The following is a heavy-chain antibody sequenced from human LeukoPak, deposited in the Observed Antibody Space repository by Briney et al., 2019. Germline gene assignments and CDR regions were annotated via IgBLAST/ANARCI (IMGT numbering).Heavy chain of an antibody. D-gene: IGHD1-26*01. V-gene: IGHV3-49*04. J-gene: IGHJ4*02. CDR2: IRNKAYGGTA. Sequence: GGSLRLSCTASGFTFGDYAMSWVRQAPGKGLEWVGFIRNKAYGGTAEYAASVKGRFTISRDDSKSIAYLQMNSLKTEDTAVYYCARGIVGLRGFDYWGQGTLVTVSS. CDR1: GFTFGDYA. CDR3: ARGIVGLRGFDY.